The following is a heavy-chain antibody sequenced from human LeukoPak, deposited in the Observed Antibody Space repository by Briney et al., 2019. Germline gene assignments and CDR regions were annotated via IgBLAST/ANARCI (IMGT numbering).Heavy chain of an antibody. D-gene: IGHD6-19*01. CDR2: INPNSGGT. CDR3: ARDIAVAGDY. J-gene: IGHJ4*02. V-gene: IGHV1-2*06. CDR1: GGTFSSYA. Sequence: ASVKVSCKASGGTFSSYAISWVRQAPGQGLEWMGRINPNSGGTNYAQKFQGRVTMTRDTSISTAYMELSRLRSDDTAVYYCARDIAVAGDYWGQGTLVTVSS.